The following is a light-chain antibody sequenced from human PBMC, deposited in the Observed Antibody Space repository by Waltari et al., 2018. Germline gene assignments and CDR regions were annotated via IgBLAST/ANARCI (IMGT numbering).Light chain of an antibody. CDR1: QSILYSSNNLNY. V-gene: IGKV4-1*01. J-gene: IGKJ1*01. Sequence: DIVMTQSPDSLTVSLGERATINCKSSQSILYSSNNLNYLAWYQQRPGQPPKLLIYWASTRESGVPDRCSGSGSGTDFTLTISSLQAEDVAVYYCQQYYGSPPWTFGQGTKVEIK. CDR2: WAS. CDR3: QQYYGSPPWT.